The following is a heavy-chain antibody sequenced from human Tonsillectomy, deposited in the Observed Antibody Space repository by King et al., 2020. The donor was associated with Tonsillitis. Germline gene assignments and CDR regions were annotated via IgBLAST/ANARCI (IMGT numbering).Heavy chain of an antibody. CDR3: AKGYYYDSSGYRNHDAFDI. CDR2: ISGSGGST. D-gene: IGHD3-22*01. V-gene: IGHV3-23*04. Sequence: VQLVESGGGLVQPGGSLRLSCAASGFTFSSYAMSWVRQAPGKGLEWVSAISGSGGSTYYADSVKGRFTISRDNSKNTLYLQMNSLRAEDTAVYYCAKGYYYDSSGYRNHDAFDIWGHGTMVTVSS. J-gene: IGHJ3*02. CDR1: GFTFSSYA.